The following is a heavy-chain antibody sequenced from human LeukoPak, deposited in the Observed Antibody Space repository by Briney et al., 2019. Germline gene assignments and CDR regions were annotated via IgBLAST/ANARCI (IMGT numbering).Heavy chain of an antibody. CDR3: ARDLELLWFGESNGMDV. J-gene: IGHJ6*02. CDR1: GYTFTGYY. Sequence: ASVKVSCKASGYTFTGYYMHWVRQAPGQGLEWMGWINPNSGGTNYAQKFQGRVTMTRDTSISTAYMELSRLRSDGTAVYYCARDLELLWFGESNGMDVWGQGTTVTVSS. V-gene: IGHV1-2*02. D-gene: IGHD3-10*01. CDR2: INPNSGGT.